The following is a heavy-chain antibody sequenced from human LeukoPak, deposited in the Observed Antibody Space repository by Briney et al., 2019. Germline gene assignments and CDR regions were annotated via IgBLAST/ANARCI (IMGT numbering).Heavy chain of an antibody. D-gene: IGHD3-10*01. V-gene: IGHV3-23*01. Sequence: QPGGSLRLSCAASGFTFSSYAMSWVRQAPGKGLEWVSAISGSGGSTYYADSVKGRFTISRDNSKNTLYLQMNSLRAEDTAVYYCARGRLVRGLFISHDYWGQGNLVTVSS. CDR1: GFTFSSYA. CDR3: ARGRLVRGLFISHDY. CDR2: ISGSGGST. J-gene: IGHJ4*02.